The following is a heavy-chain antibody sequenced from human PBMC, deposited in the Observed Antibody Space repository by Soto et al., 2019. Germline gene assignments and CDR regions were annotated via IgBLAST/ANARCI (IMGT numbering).Heavy chain of an antibody. CDR1: GGSISSSSYY. D-gene: IGHD3-10*01. J-gene: IGHJ4*02. V-gene: IGHV4-39*01. CDR2: IYYSGST. CDR3: ATGITMVRGAIILYFDY. Sequence: QLQLQESGPGLVKPSETLSLTCTVSGGSISSSSYYWGWIRQPPGKGLEWIGSIYYSGSTYYNPSLKSRVTISVDTSKNQFSLKLSSVTAADTAVYYCATGITMVRGAIILYFDYWGQGTLVTVSS.